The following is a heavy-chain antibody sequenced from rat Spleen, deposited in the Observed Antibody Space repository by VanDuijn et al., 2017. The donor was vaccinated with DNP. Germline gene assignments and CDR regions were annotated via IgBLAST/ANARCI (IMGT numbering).Heavy chain of an antibody. J-gene: IGHJ4*01. D-gene: IGHD1-6*01. CDR2: ISPSGGST. V-gene: IGHV5S23*01. CDR1: GFSFSDFG. Sequence: EVQLVESGGGLVQPGRSLKLSCAASGFSFSDFGMAWVRQAPTKGLEWVASISPSGGSTYYRDSVKGRFTISRDNAENTLYLQMNSLRSEDMATYYCARPYTTDYGTAMDAWGQGTSVTVSS. CDR3: ARPYTTDYGTAMDA.